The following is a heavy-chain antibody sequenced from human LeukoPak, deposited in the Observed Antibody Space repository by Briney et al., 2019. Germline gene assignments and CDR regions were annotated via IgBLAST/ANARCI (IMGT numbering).Heavy chain of an antibody. CDR2: IIPLLRTA. CDR1: GGTFSSNA. J-gene: IGHJ4*02. CDR3: ARGKGFVGHFDF. V-gene: IGHV1-69*04. Sequence: ASVKVSCKASGGTFSSNAVSWVRQAPGRGLEWMGRIIPLLRTAEYAQKFQDRVTITADKSTSTAYMELSSLRSEDTAVYCCARGKGFVGHFDFWGQGTLVTVSS. D-gene: IGHD3-3*01.